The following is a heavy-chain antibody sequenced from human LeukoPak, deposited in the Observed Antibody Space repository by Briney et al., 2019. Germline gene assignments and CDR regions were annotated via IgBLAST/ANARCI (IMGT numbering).Heavy chain of an antibody. J-gene: IGHJ5*02. D-gene: IGHD5-12*01. V-gene: IGHV3-7*01. CDR3: AREWVVATIQGAVGRRWFDP. Sequence: PGGSLRLSCAASGFTFSTYWMTWVRQAPGKGLEWVANIKQDGSEKYYVDSVKGRFTVSRDNAKNSLYLQMNSLRDEDTAVYYCAREWVVATIQGAVGRRWFDPWGQGTLVTVSS. CDR2: IKQDGSEK. CDR1: GFTFSTYW.